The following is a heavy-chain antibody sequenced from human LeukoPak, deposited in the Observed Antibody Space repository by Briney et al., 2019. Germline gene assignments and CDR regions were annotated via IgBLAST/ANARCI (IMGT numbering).Heavy chain of an antibody. CDR2: IYYSGST. CDR1: GGSISSYY. CDR3: ARARWFDP. J-gene: IGHJ5*02. V-gene: IGHV4-59*01. Sequence: SETLSLTCTVSGGSISSYYWSWIRQPPGKGLEWIGYIYYSGSTNYNPSLKSRVTISADTPKNQFSLKLSSVTAADTAVYYCARARWFDPWGQGTLVTVSS.